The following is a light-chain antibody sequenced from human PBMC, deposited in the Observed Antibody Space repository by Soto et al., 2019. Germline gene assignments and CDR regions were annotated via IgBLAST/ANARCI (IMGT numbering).Light chain of an antibody. CDR3: ATWDSKMSVVL. CDR1: GSNVGSNF. J-gene: IGLJ2*01. CDR2: DNN. V-gene: IGLV1-51*01. Sequence: QSVLTQPPSVSAPPGQTVTISCSGSGSNVGSNFVSWYQHLPGTAPKLLIYDNNKRPSGITDRFSGSKSTTSATLGITGLQTGDEADYYCATWDSKMSVVLIGGVTKVTVL.